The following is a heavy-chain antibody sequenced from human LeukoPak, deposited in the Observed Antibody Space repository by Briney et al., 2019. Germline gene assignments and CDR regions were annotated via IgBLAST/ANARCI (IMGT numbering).Heavy chain of an antibody. CDR3: ARDSAVGSGYHSYYFDY. CDR2: VIPIFGTA. V-gene: IGHV1-69*01. D-gene: IGHD5-12*01. Sequence: SVKVSCKASGGTFSSYAISWVRQAPGQGLEWMGGVIPIFGTANYAQKFQGRVTITADESTSTAYMELSSLRSEDTAVYYCARDSAVGSGYHSYYFDYWGQGTLVTVSS. J-gene: IGHJ4*02. CDR1: GGTFSSYA.